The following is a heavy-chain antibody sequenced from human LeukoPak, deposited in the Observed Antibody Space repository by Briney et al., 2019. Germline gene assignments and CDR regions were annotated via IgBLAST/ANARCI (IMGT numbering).Heavy chain of an antibody. CDR2: TYYSGST. V-gene: IGHV4-59*12. CDR1: GGSISSYY. Sequence: KASETLSLTCTVSGGSISSYYWSWIRQPPGKGLEWIGYTYYSGSTNYNPSLKSRVTISVDTSKNQFSLKLSSVTAADTAVYYCARSPDYGDYVGFDYWGQGTLVTVSS. CDR3: ARSPDYGDYVGFDY. D-gene: IGHD4-17*01. J-gene: IGHJ4*02.